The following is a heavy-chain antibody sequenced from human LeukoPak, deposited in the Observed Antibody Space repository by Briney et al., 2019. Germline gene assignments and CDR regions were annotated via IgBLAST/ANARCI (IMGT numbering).Heavy chain of an antibody. Sequence: SETLSLTCTVSGGSISSNYWSWIRQPPGKGLEWIGYIFYTGSTNYNPSLKSRVTISVDTSKNQFSLRLSSVTAAHTAVYYCARAGIMATTPFGYWGQGTLVSVSS. CDR3: ARAGIMATTPFGY. CDR2: IFYTGST. CDR1: GGSISSNY. J-gene: IGHJ4*02. D-gene: IGHD5-24*01. V-gene: IGHV4-59*01.